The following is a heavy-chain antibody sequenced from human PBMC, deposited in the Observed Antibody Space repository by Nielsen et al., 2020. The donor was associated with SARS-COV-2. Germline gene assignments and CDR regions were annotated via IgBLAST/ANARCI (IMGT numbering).Heavy chain of an antibody. D-gene: IGHD2-2*01. CDR2: IDPSDSYT. Sequence: KPSCKGSGDSFTSYWVSCVRQMPGKGLELMGRIDPSDSYTNYSTSFQVHVTISADKSISTAYLQWSSLKASDTAMYYCATVGYCSSTCCHPLDYWGQGTLVTVSS. V-gene: IGHV5-10-1*01. CDR3: ATVGYCSSTCCHPLDY. CDR1: GDSFTSYW. J-gene: IGHJ4*02.